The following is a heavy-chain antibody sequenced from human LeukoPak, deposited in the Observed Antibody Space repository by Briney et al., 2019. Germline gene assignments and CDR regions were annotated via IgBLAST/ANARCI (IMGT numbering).Heavy chain of an antibody. J-gene: IGHJ6*03. CDR3: ARGREDYTTSTLYMDV. CDR2: IYYSGST. V-gene: IGHV4-59*01. Sequence: SETLSLTCTVSGGSISSYYWSWFRQPPGKGLEWIGYIYYSGSTNYNPSLKSRVTISVDTSKNQFSLKLSSVTAADTAVYYCARGREDYTTSTLYMDVWGKGTTVTVSS. D-gene: IGHD4-11*01. CDR1: GGSISSYY.